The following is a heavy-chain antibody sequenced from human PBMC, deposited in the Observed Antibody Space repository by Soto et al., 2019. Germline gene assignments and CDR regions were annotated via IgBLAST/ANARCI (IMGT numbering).Heavy chain of an antibody. CDR2: IRTKDNSYAT. V-gene: IGHV3-73*02. D-gene: IGHD2-15*01. J-gene: IGHJ4*02. Sequence: EVQLVESGGGLVQPGDSLKLSCAASGFTFSGSAMHWVRQASGKGLEWVGRIRTKDNSYATAYAAAIKGRFTISREESKNTAYPLVDSLKTADPDVYYCTRRICSGGSCYDYWDQGTLFTVSS. CDR1: GFTFSGSA. CDR3: TRRICSGGSCYDY.